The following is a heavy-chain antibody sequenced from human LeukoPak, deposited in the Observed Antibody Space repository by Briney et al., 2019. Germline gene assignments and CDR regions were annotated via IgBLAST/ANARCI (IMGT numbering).Heavy chain of an antibody. CDR3: AREDGYNAFDY. CDR2: ISSSGSTI. J-gene: IGHJ4*02. V-gene: IGHV3-48*03. D-gene: IGHD5-24*01. Sequence: GGSLRLSCAASGLTFSSYEMNWVRQAPGKGLEWISYISSSGSTIYYADSVKGRFTISRDNAKNSLYLQMNSLRAEDTAVYYCAREDGYNAFDYWGQGTLVTVSS. CDR1: GLTFSSYE.